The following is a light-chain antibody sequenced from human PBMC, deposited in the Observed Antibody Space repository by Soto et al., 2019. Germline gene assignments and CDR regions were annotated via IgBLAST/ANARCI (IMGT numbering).Light chain of an antibody. V-gene: IGKV1-39*01. CDR2: AAS. Sequence: DIQMTQSPSSLSASVGDRVTITCRASQTISRFLSWYQKKPGKAPKLLIYAASTLQPGVPSRFSGSGSGTDFTLTIRSLQPEYFATYYCQQSYSGLYTFVQGTQLEIK. J-gene: IGKJ2*01. CDR3: QQSYSGLYT. CDR1: QTISRF.